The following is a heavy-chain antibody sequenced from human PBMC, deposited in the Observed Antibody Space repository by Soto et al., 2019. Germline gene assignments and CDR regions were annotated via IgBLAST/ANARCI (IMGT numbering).Heavy chain of an antibody. V-gene: IGHV3-74*01. CDR2: ITGAGDGT. CDR3: ARAQKWRQLSLNVFDL. CDR1: GFTIENSV. J-gene: IGHJ3*01. D-gene: IGHD5-18*01. Sequence: EVQLVESGGGLVQPGGSLRLSCVASGFTIENSVMHWVRQTPGKGLMWVSRITGAGDGTLYADSVQARFTISRDNAKNTVYLHMAGLRVEETAVYYCARAQKWRQLSLNVFDLWGQGTTVTVSS.